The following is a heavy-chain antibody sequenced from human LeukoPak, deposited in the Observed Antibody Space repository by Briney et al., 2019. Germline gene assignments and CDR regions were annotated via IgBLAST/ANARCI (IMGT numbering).Heavy chain of an antibody. J-gene: IGHJ5*02. Sequence: MPSETLSLTCAVYGGSFSGYYWSWIRQPPGKGLEWIGEINHSGSTNYNPSLKSRVTISVDTAQNQFSLKLRSVTAADTAVYYCARGPSYGEYDPPYKNWFDPWGQGTLVTVSS. CDR3: ARGPSYGEYDPPYKNWFDP. V-gene: IGHV4-34*01. D-gene: IGHD4-17*01. CDR2: INHSGST. CDR1: GGSFSGYY.